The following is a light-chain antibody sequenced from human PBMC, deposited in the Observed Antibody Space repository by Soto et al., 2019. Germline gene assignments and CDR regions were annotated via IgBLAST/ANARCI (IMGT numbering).Light chain of an antibody. CDR1: QDLSTR. V-gene: IGKV1-12*01. CDR2: AAS. CDR3: QQAHTFPWT. Sequence: DIQLTQSPSSVSASVGDRVTITCRASQDLSTRLAWYQQKPGTAPKLLIYAASTSGSGVPSRFSGSGSGTDFSLTVSSLQSEDCATYFCQQAHTFPWTFGQGTKVDIK. J-gene: IGKJ1*01.